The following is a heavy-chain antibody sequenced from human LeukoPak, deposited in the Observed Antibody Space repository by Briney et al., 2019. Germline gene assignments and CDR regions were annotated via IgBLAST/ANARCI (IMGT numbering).Heavy chain of an antibody. D-gene: IGHD1-26*01. CDR2: IYYGGST. V-gene: IGHV4-39*07. CDR3: ARDGGRLGATFN. CDR1: GGSISSSTYY. Sequence: PSETLSLTCTVSGGSISSSTYYWGWIRQPPGNGLEWIGSIYYGGSTYYNPSLKSRVTISVDTSKNQFSLKLSSVTAADTAVYYCARDGGRLGATFNWGQGTLVTVSS. J-gene: IGHJ4*02.